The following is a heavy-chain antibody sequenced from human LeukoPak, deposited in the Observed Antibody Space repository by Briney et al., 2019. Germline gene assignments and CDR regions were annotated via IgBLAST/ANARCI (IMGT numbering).Heavy chain of an antibody. Sequence: PGGSLRLSCAASGFTVSSNYMSWVRQAPGKGLEWGSVIYSGGSTYYADSVKGRFTISRDNSKNTLYLQMNSLRAEDTAVYYCARSRTIFGVVRWYFDYWGQGTLVTVSS. J-gene: IGHJ4*02. V-gene: IGHV3-66*02. CDR2: IYSGGST. CDR3: ARSRTIFGVVRWYFDY. D-gene: IGHD3-3*01. CDR1: GFTVSSNY.